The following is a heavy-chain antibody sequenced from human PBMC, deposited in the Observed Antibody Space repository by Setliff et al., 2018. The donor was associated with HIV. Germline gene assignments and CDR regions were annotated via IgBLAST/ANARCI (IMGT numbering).Heavy chain of an antibody. V-gene: IGHV1-18*01. CDR1: GYDFRRYG. CDR3: ARGVQSPPHYSYYYMDV. Sequence: GASVKVSCKTSGYDFRRYGIAWVRQVPGHGLEWMGWISPQNGKTKYAQRFQGRVSMTTDTSTSTVYMELRSLRSDDTAVYYCARGVQSPPHYSYYYMDVWGEGTMVTVSS. J-gene: IGHJ6*03. D-gene: IGHD3-3*01. CDR2: ISPQNGKT.